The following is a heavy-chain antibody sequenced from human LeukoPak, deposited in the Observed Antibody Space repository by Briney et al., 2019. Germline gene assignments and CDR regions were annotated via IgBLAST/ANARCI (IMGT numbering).Heavy chain of an antibody. CDR3: ARDNMVRAYYYYGMDV. J-gene: IGHJ6*02. V-gene: IGHV3-7*01. CDR1: GFTFSNYW. Sequence: PGGSLRLSCAASGFTFSNYWMSWVRQAPGKGLEWVANINQDGSEKSYVDSVGGRFTISRDNAKNSLYLQMNSLRAEDTAVYYCARDNMVRAYYYYGMDVWGQGTTVTVSS. CDR2: INQDGSEK. D-gene: IGHD3-10*01.